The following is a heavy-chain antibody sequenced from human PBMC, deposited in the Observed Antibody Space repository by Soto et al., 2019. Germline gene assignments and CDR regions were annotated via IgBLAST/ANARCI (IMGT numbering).Heavy chain of an antibody. D-gene: IGHD3-3*01. Sequence: HPGGSLRLSCAASGFTFSSYAMSWVRQAPGKGLEWVSAISGSGGSTYYADSVKGRFTISRDNSKNTLYLQMNSLRAEDTAVYYCAKDETLNDFWSGYYRDPYYYYYYGMDVWGQGTTVTVSS. CDR1: GFTFSSYA. V-gene: IGHV3-23*01. J-gene: IGHJ6*02. CDR2: ISGSGGST. CDR3: AKDETLNDFWSGYYRDPYYYYYYGMDV.